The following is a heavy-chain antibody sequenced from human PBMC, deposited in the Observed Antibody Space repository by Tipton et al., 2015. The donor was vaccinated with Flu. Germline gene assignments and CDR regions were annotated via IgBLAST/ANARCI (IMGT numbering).Heavy chain of an antibody. CDR2: VNHSGST. CDR3: ARGHVSYGYYFYSYTVDV. CDR1: GGSFSGDY. Sequence: TLSLTCVVYGGSFSGDYCSWIRQPPGKGLEWIGEVNHSGSTNYNPSLKSRVTISVDTSKNQFSLNLTSVTAADTALYYCARGHVSYGYYFYSYTVDVWGQGTTITVSS. V-gene: IGHV4-34*01. D-gene: IGHD1-26*01. J-gene: IGHJ6*02.